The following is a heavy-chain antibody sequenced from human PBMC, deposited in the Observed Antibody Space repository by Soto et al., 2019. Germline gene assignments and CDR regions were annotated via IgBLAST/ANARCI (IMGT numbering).Heavy chain of an antibody. Sequence: GGSLRLSCAASGFTFSSYSMNWVRQAPGKGLEWVSYISSSSSTIYYADSVKGRFTISRDNAKNSLYLQMNSLRDEDTAVYYGARDREGGTMVLGDPYYYYGMDVWGQGTTVTVSS. V-gene: IGHV3-48*02. CDR1: GFTFSSYS. J-gene: IGHJ6*02. D-gene: IGHD3-10*01. CDR2: ISSSSSTI. CDR3: ARDREGGTMVLGDPYYYYGMDV.